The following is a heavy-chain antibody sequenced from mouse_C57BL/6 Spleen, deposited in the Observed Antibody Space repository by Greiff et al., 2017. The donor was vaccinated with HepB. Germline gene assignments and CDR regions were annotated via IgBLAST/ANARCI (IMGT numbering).Heavy chain of an antibody. CDR3: AMAGGYDEGFAY. J-gene: IGHJ3*01. CDR2: INPNNGGT. D-gene: IGHD2-2*01. Sequence: EVQLQQSGPELVKPGASVKISCKASGYTFTDYYMNWVKQSHGKSLEWIGDINPNNGGTSYNQKFKGKATLTVDKSSSTAYMELRSLTSEDSAVYYCAMAGGYDEGFAYWGQGTLVTVSA. V-gene: IGHV1-26*01. CDR1: GYTFTDYY.